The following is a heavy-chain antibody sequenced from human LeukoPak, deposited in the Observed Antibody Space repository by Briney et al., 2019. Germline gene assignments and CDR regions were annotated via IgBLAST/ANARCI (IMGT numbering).Heavy chain of an antibody. Sequence: SETLSLTCTVSGGSISSGGYYWSWIRQHPGKGLEWIGYIYYSGSTYYNPSLKSRVTISVDTSKNQFSLKLSSVTAAGTAVYYCARTQGDSRPYYGMDVWGQGTTVTVSS. CDR1: GGSISSGGYY. D-gene: IGHD3-22*01. V-gene: IGHV4-31*03. J-gene: IGHJ6*02. CDR2: IYYSGST. CDR3: ARTQGDSRPYYGMDV.